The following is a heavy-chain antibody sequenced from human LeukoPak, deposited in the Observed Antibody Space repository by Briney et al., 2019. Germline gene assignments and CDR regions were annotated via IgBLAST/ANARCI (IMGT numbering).Heavy chain of an antibody. CDR1: GGSVSGGSYY. D-gene: IGHD1-26*01. V-gene: IGHV4-61*01. J-gene: IGHJ3*01. CDR2: IYYSGST. Sequence: SETLSLTCTVSGGSVSGGSYYWSWIRQPPGKGLEYIGYIYYSGSTNYNPSLMSRVIISVDTSKNQFSLKLRSVTAADTAVYYCARDLWELQSAFDLWGQGTMVTVSS. CDR3: ARDLWELQSAFDL.